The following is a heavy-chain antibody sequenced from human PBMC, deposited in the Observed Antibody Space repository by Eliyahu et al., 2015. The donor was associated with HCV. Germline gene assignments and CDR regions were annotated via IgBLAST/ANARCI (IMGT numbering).Heavy chain of an antibody. CDR3: ASGGGGIAVSGTGGWFDP. V-gene: IGHV4-59*01. J-gene: IGHJ5*02. CDR2: IHYSGST. Sequence: QVQLQESGPGLVKPSETLSLTCTVSGGSITTYYWSWIRQPPGKGLEWIGYIHYSGSTNYNPSLKSRVTVSLDTSKNQFSLSLTSVTAADTAVYYCASGGGGIAVSGTGGWFDPWGRGTLVTVSS. CDR1: GGSITTYY. D-gene: IGHD6-19*01.